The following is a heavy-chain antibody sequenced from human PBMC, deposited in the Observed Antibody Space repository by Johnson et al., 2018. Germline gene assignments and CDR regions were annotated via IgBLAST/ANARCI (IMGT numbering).Heavy chain of an antibody. J-gene: IGHJ1*01. CDR3: ARDNLYDYDSSAYYFGGYFQH. CDR1: GGSISSHY. CDR2: IYYSGST. V-gene: IGHV4-59*11. D-gene: IGHD3-22*01. Sequence: QVQLQESGPGLVKXSETLSLTCTVSGGSISSHYWSWIRQPPGKGLEWIGYIYYSGSTNYNPSLKSRVTIPVDTSKNQFSLKLSSVTAADTAVYYCARDNLYDYDSSAYYFGGYFQHWGQGTLVTVSS.